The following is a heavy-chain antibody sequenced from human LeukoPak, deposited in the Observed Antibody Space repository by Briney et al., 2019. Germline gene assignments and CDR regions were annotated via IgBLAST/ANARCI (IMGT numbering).Heavy chain of an antibody. J-gene: IGHJ4*02. D-gene: IGHD3-10*01. CDR2: IYSGGNT. CDR3: ARDRPGDGYFDY. CDR1: GFTVSSND. V-gene: IGHV3-66*01. Sequence: GGSLRLSCVASGFTVSSNDMTWVRQTPGKGLEWVSMIYSGGNTYYADSVKGRFTISRDNSKNTVFLQMNSLRTEDTAVFYCARDRPGDGYFDYWGQGALVTVSS.